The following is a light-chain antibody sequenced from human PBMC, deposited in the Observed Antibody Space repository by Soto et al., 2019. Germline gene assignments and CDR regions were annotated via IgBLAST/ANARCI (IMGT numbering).Light chain of an antibody. Sequence: QSALTQPASVSGSPGQSITISCTGTSSDVGYYNYVSWYQQHPGKVPKLMIYDVSNRPSGVSNRFSGSKSGNTASLTISGLQAEDEADYYCCSYTSSNKVVFGGGTKLTVL. CDR2: DVS. V-gene: IGLV2-14*01. J-gene: IGLJ2*01. CDR3: CSYTSSNKVV. CDR1: SSDVGYYNY.